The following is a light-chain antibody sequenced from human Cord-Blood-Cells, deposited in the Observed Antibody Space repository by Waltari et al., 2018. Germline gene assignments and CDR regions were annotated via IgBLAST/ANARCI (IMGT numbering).Light chain of an antibody. Sequence: SSELTQDPAVSVALGQTVRITCQGDSLRSYYASWYPQKPGQATVLVIYGKNNRPSGIPVRCPGSSSGNTASLTITGAQAEDEADYYCNSRDSSGNHPVFGGGTKLTVL. CDR1: SLRSYY. CDR3: NSRDSSGNHPV. J-gene: IGLJ2*01. CDR2: GKN. V-gene: IGLV3-19*01.